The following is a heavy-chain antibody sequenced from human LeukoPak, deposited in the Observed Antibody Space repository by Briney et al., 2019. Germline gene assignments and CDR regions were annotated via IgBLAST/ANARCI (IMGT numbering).Heavy chain of an antibody. J-gene: IGHJ1*01. Sequence: GGSLRLSCAASGFTFSRYWMSWVRQAPGKGLEWVADIKEDGSDKYYVDSVKGRFTISRDNSKHSLYLQMNSLRAEDTAVYYCARVITVYNDYEEVAEYFQHWGQGTLVIVSS. V-gene: IGHV3-7*01. CDR1: GFTFSRYW. CDR2: IKEDGSDK. CDR3: ARVITVYNDYEEVAEYFQH. D-gene: IGHD4-17*01.